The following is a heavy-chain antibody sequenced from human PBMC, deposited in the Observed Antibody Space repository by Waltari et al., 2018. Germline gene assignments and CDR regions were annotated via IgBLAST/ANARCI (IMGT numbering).Heavy chain of an antibody. V-gene: IGHV3-30*01. J-gene: IGHJ4*02. CDR3: ARVHRDFWEFDY. D-gene: IGHD3-3*01. CDR2: ISYDGSNK. Sequence: QVQLVESGGGVVQPGRSLRLSCAASGFTFGSYAMHWVRQAPGKGLEWVAVISYDGSNKYYADSVKGRFTISRDNSKNTLYLQMNSLRAEDTAVYYCARVHRDFWEFDYWGQGTLVTVSS. CDR1: GFTFGSYA.